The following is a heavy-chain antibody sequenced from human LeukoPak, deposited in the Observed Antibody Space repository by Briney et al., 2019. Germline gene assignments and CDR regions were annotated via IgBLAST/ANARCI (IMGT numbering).Heavy chain of an antibody. CDR3: ARRGALRFTTAPFDY. J-gene: IGHJ4*02. CDR1: GGSISSSSYY. V-gene: IGHV4-39*07. Sequence: PSETLSLTCTVSGGSISSSSYYWGWIRQPPGKGLEWIGSIYYSGSTYYNPSLKSRVTISVDTSKNQFSLKLSSVTAADTAVYYCARRGALRFTTAPFDYWGQGTLVTVSS. D-gene: IGHD3-10*01. CDR2: IYYSGST.